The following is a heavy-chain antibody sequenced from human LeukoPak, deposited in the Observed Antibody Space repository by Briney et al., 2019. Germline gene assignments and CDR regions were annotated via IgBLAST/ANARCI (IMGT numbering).Heavy chain of an antibody. V-gene: IGHV3-23*01. CDR1: GFTFGSYA. D-gene: IGHD6-13*01. J-gene: IGHJ4*02. CDR3: AKVKEAAGVDY. Sequence: QPGGSLRLSCAASGFTFGSYAMSWVRQAPGKGLEWVSSISDSGAHTQNADSVKGRFTVSRDNSKNTLYLHMNSLRAEDTALYYCAKVKEAAGVDYGGQGTLVTVYS. CDR2: ISDSGAHT.